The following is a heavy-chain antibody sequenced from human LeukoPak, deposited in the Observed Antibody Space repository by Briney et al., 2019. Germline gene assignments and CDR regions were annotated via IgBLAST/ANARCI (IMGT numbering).Heavy chain of an antibody. V-gene: IGHV3-7*01. J-gene: IGHJ4*02. CDR3: ARAGGERWLQSVDY. CDR1: GFTFSSYF. D-gene: IGHD5-24*01. Sequence: PGGSLRLSCAASGFTFSSYFMVWVRQAAGKGLEWVANIKQDGSDKYYADSVKGRFTISRDNAKNSLYLEMNSLRAEDTAVYYCARAGGERWLQSVDYWGQGTLVTVSS. CDR2: IKQDGSDK.